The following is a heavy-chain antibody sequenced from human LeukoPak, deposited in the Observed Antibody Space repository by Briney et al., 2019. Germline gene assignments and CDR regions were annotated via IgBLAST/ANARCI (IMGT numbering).Heavy chain of an antibody. CDR2: ISSSSSYI. D-gene: IGHD2-2*02. J-gene: IGHJ5*02. CDR1: GFTFSSYS. V-gene: IGHV3-21*01. CDR3: SKDQLLYDNWFDP. Sequence: PGGSLRLSCAASGFTFSSYSMNWVRQAPGKGLVWVSSISSSSSYIYYADSVKGRFTISRDNAKNSLYLQMNSLRAEDTAVYYCSKDQLLYDNWFDPWGQGTLVTVSS.